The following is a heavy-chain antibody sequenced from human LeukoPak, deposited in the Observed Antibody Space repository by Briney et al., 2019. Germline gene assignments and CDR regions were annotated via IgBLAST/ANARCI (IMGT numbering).Heavy chain of an antibody. CDR2: IYPSDSDT. D-gene: IGHD6-19*01. CDR3: ARQGRQRLVVVGETYFDY. V-gene: IGHV5-51*01. J-gene: IGHJ4*02. CDR1: GSTFANHW. Sequence: GASLKISCKGSGSTFANHWVGGVRQLPGKGLEWMGIIYPSDSDTRYSPSFQGQVTISADKSISTAYLQWSSLKASDTAMYYCARQGRQRLVVVGETYFDYWGQGTLVTVSS.